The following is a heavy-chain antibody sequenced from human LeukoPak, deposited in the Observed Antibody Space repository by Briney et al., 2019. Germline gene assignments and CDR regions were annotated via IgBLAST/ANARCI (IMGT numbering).Heavy chain of an antibody. CDR3: ARVGFVRGVTDYFDY. CDR2: INHSGST. Sequence: SETLSLTCAVYGGSFSGYYWSWIRQPPGKGLEWIGEINHSGSTNYNPSLKSRVTISVDTSKNQFSLKLSSVTAADTAVYYCARVGFVRGVTDYFDYWGQGILVTVSS. V-gene: IGHV4-34*01. D-gene: IGHD3-10*01. CDR1: GGSFSGYY. J-gene: IGHJ4*02.